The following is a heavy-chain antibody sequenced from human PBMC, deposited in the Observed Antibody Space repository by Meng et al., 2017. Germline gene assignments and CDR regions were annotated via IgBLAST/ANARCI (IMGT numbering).Heavy chain of an antibody. Sequence: SVKVFCKASGGTFSSYAISWVRQAPGQGLEWMGGIIPIFGTANYAQKFQGRVTITADESTSTAYMELSSLRSEDTAVYYCASDTYCSSTSCYGWGGYYYYGMDVWGQGTTVTVSS. J-gene: IGHJ6*02. D-gene: IGHD2-2*01. CDR2: IIPIFGTA. CDR1: GGTFSSYA. CDR3: ASDTYCSSTSCYGWGGYYYYGMDV. V-gene: IGHV1-69*13.